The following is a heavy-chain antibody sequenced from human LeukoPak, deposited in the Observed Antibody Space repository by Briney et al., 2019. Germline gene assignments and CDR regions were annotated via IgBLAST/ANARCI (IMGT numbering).Heavy chain of an antibody. CDR1: GGTFSSYA. V-gene: IGHV1-69*04. CDR2: IIPILGIA. D-gene: IGHD6-13*01. Sequence: SVKVSCEASGGTFSSYAISWVRQAPGQGLEWMGRIIPILGIANYAQKFQGRVTITADKSTSTAYMELSSLRSEDTAVYYCARDPSCRQPSDYWGQGTLVTVSS. CDR3: ARDPSCRQPSDY. J-gene: IGHJ4*02.